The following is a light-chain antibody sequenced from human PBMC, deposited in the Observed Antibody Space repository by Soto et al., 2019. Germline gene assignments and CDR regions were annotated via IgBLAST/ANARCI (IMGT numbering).Light chain of an antibody. CDR1: QSVSTN. J-gene: IGKJ1*01. V-gene: IGKV3-15*01. CDR3: QQYNNWPGT. CDR2: GAS. Sequence: PSTLSLAPGERATLSCRASQSVSTNLAWYQHKPGQAPRPLISGASTRATGLPARFSGSGSGTEFTLTIGSLQSEDFAVYYCQQYNNWPGTFGQGTKVDIK.